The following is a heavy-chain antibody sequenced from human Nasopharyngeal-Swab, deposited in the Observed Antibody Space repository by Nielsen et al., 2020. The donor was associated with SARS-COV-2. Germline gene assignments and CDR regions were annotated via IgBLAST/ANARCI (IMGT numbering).Heavy chain of an antibody. CDR2: ISGSGGSP. V-gene: IGHV3-23*01. J-gene: IGHJ6*03. CDR1: GFTFSSYA. CDR3: AKYYGDYPYYYYYMDV. Sequence: GESLKISCAASGFTFSSYAMSWVRQAPGKGLEWVSAISGSGGSPYYADSVKGRFTISRDNSKNTLYLQMNSLRAEDTAVYYCAKYYGDYPYYYYYMDVWGKGTTVTVSS. D-gene: IGHD4-17*01.